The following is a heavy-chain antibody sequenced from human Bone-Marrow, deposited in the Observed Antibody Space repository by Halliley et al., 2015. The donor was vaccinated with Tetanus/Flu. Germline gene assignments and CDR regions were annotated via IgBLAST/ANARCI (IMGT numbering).Heavy chain of an antibody. J-gene: IGHJ6*02. V-gene: IGHV3-23*01. CDR1: GFTFSSYA. D-gene: IGHD2-15*01. CDR3: TTLPEVVSAF. Sequence: SLRLSCAASGFTFSSYAMSWVRQAPGKGLEWISSISGSGGKTNYADSARGRFTISRDNSEDMLYLQMNSLRVEDTAVYYCTTLPEVVSAFWAQGTAVPVPS. CDR2: ISGSGGKT.